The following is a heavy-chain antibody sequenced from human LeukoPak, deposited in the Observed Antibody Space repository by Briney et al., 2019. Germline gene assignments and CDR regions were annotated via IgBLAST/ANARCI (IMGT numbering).Heavy chain of an antibody. V-gene: IGHV4-59*01. Sequence: SETLSLTCTVSGGSISSYYWSWIRQPPGKGLKWSGYIYYSGSTNYNPSLKSRVTITEDTSKNQFSLKLSSVTAADTAVYYCARDNGGYYNESRTNWFDPWGQGTLVTVSS. CDR3: ARDNGGYYNESRTNWFDP. J-gene: IGHJ5*02. CDR2: IYYSGST. CDR1: GGSISSYY. D-gene: IGHD3-22*01.